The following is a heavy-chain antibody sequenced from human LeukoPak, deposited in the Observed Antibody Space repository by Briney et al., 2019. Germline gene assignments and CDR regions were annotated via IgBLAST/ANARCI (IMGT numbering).Heavy chain of an antibody. D-gene: IGHD3-3*01. Sequence: GGSLRLSCAASGFTFSSYSMNWVRQAPGKGLEWVSSISSSSYIYYADSVKGRFTISRDNAKNSLYLQMNSLRAEDTAVYYCARDRKDYDFWSGYDLDAFDIWGQGTMVTVSS. V-gene: IGHV3-21*01. CDR3: ARDRKDYDFWSGYDLDAFDI. CDR2: ISSSSYI. J-gene: IGHJ3*02. CDR1: GFTFSSYS.